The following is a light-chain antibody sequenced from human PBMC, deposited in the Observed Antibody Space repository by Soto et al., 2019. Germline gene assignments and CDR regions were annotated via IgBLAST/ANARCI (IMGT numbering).Light chain of an antibody. CDR1: SRDVGGYNY. CDR2: DVR. J-gene: IGLJ1*01. V-gene: IGLV2-14*04. CDR3: SSYTTNSTYV. Sequence: PGQSITISCTGTSRDVGGYNYVSWYQQHPGKAPKLMIYDVRNRPSGVSNRFSGSKSVNTASLTISGLQAEDEADYYCSSYTTNSTYVFGTGTKVTVL.